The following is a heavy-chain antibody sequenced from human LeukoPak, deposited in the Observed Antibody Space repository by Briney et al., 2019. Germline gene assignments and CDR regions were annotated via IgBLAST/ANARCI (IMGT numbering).Heavy chain of an antibody. D-gene: IGHD3-16*02. J-gene: IGHJ4*02. V-gene: IGHV4-34*01. CDR3: ARMITFGGVIAHGDY. CDR2: INHSGST. CDR1: GGSFSGYY. Sequence: SETLSLTCAVYGGSFSGYYWSWIRQPPGKGLEWIGEINHSGSTNYNPSLKSRVTISVDTSKTQFSLKLSSVTAADTAVYYCARMITFGGVIAHGDYWGQGTLVTVPS.